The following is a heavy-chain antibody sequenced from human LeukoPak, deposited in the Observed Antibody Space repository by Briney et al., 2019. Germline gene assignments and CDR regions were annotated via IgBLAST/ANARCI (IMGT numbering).Heavy chain of an antibody. V-gene: IGHV3-74*01. D-gene: IGHD3-10*01. CDR1: GFTFSSYW. CDR3: TTEGMVRGVIYYYYYMDV. Sequence: PGGSLRLSCAASGFTFSSYWMHWVRQAPGKGLVWVSRINSDGSSTSYADSVKGRFTISRDNAKNTLYLQMNSLRAEDTAVYYCTTEGMVRGVIYYYYYMDVWGKGTTVTVSS. CDR2: INSDGSST. J-gene: IGHJ6*03.